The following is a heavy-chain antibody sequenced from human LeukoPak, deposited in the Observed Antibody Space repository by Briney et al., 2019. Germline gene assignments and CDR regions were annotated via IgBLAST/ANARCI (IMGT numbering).Heavy chain of an antibody. V-gene: IGHV4-39*01. CDR1: GDSISSRSYY. Sequence: SETLSLTCTVSGDSISSRSYYWGWIRQPPGKGLEWIGKIYYGRNYKWNSSLKSRGTISVDTSKNQFSLKLTPVTAADTAVYFCARLRTAVPGLDAFDIWGQGTMVTVSS. CDR2: IYYGRNY. J-gene: IGHJ3*02. D-gene: IGHD6-19*01. CDR3: ARLRTAVPGLDAFDI.